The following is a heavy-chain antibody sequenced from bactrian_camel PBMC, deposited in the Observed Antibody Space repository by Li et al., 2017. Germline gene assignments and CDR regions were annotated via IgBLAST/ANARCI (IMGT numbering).Heavy chain of an antibody. CDR3: ATNTVTDGVAEFSY. J-gene: IGHJ4*01. CDR2: IKNDGSKT. Sequence: VQLVESGGGLVQPGGSLRLSCAASGSTWSTYYISWVRQAPGKGLEWVSSIKNDGSKTYYADSVKGRFTISRDNAKNTVYLQMNNLKSEDTSLHYCATNTVTDGVAEFSYWGQGTQVTVS. V-gene: IGHV3-2*01. D-gene: IGHD6*01. CDR1: GSTWSTYY.